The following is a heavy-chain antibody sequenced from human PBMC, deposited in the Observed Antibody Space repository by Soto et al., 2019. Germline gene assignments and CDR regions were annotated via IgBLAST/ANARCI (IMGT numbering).Heavy chain of an antibody. D-gene: IGHD6-19*01. CDR2: IYLNGDK. V-gene: IGHV2-5*01. Sequence: QITLKESGPTLVKPTQTLTLTCTFSGFSLSTSGVGVGWIRQSPGKALQWLALIYLNGDKRYNPSLKTSLTITKDTSKNQVVLTLTNMDPVDTATYYCAHRPSGWFLFDYWGQGTLVTVSS. CDR1: GFSLSTSGVG. J-gene: IGHJ4*02. CDR3: AHRPSGWFLFDY.